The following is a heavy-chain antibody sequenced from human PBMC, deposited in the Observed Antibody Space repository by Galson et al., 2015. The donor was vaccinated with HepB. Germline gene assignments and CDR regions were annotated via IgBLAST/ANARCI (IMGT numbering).Heavy chain of an antibody. CDR1: GFPFSDYP. V-gene: IGHV3-23*01. CDR2: ISESGVII. CDR3: AKSGFTRGWPGGWFDP. J-gene: IGHJ5*02. Sequence: SLRLSRAASGFPFSDYPMNWVRQAPGRGLEWVSGISESGVIIYYADSVKGRFTLSRDNSENTLYLQMNSLRVDDTAVYYCAKSGFTRGWPGGWFDPRGPGTLVTVFS. D-gene: IGHD6-25*01.